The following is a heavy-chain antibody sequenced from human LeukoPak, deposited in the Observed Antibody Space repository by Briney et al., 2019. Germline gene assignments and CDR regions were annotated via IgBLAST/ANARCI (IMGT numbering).Heavy chain of an antibody. J-gene: IGHJ6*03. CDR3: ARQISDYYYYYIDV. V-gene: IGHV4-39*01. Sequence: SETLSLTCTVSGGSISSSHYYWGWIRQPPGKGLEWIGTIYYSGTTYYNPSLESRVTMSEDTSKNQFSLTVRSVTAADTAVYYCARQISDYYYYYIDVWGKGTTVTVSS. D-gene: IGHD3-3*01. CDR1: GGSISSSHYY. CDR2: IYYSGTT.